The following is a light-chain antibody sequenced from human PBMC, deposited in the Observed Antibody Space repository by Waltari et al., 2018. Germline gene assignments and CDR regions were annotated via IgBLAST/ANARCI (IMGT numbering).Light chain of an antibody. J-gene: IGKJ1*01. CDR2: AAS. V-gene: IGKV1-NL1*01. CDR3: QQYYNTPPWT. Sequence: DIQLTQSPSSLSASVGDRVTITCRASQDIRFSLVWYQQKPGKAPKLLLFAASRLESGVPSRFSGSGSGTEYTLTISSLQPEDSATYYCQQYYNTPPWTFGQGTKVEIK. CDR1: QDIRFS.